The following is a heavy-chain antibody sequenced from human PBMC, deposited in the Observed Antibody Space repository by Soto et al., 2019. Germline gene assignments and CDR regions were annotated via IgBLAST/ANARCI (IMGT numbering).Heavy chain of an antibody. D-gene: IGHD3-22*01. J-gene: IGHJ4*02. Sequence: VASVKVSCKASGYTFTGYYMHWVRQAPGQGLEWMGWINPNSGGTNYAQKFQGRVTMTRDTSISTAYMELSGLRSDDTAVYYCARDEGYYFDYWGQGTLVTVSS. CDR3: ARDEGYYFDY. CDR1: GYTFTGYY. CDR2: INPNSGGT. V-gene: IGHV1-2*02.